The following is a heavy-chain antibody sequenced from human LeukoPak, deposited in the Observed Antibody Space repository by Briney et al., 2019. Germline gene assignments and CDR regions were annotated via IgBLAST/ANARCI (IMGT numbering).Heavy chain of an antibody. J-gene: IGHJ5*02. CDR3: AKDHYDTGGTYSFDP. CDR1: GFTFSSYG. Sequence: GRSLRLSCAASGFTFSSYGMHWVRQAPGKGLEWVAVISFDGNNKYYADSVKGRFTISRDNSKNRLYLQMNSLRAEDTAVYYCAKDHYDTGGTYSFDPWGQGTLVTVSP. CDR2: ISFDGNNK. D-gene: IGHD2-8*02. V-gene: IGHV3-30*18.